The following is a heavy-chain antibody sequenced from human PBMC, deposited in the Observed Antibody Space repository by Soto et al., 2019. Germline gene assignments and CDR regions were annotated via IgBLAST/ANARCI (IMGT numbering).Heavy chain of an antibody. CDR1: GGSISSYY. J-gene: IGHJ6*02. Sequence: SETLSLTCTVSGGSISSYYWSWIRQPAGKGLEWIGRIYTSGSTNYNPSLKSRVTMSVDTSKNQFSLKLSSVTAADTAVYYCARGGAVAGLYYYYGMDVWGQGTTVTV. V-gene: IGHV4-4*07. CDR3: ARGGAVAGLYYYYGMDV. CDR2: IYTSGST. D-gene: IGHD6-19*01.